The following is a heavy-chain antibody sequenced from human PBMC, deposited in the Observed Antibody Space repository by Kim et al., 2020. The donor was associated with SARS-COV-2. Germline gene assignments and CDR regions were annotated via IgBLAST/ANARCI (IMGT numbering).Heavy chain of an antibody. D-gene: IGHD3-3*01. CDR1: GFTFSSYA. Sequence: GGSLRLSCSASGFTFSSYAINWVRRAPGKGLELVSAISGNGGGTYYADSVKDRFTISRDNSKNTLYLQMNSLRSEDTAVYYCAKVPITIFGVALFDYWGQGTPVSVSS. J-gene: IGHJ4*02. V-gene: IGHV3-23*01. CDR3: AKVPITIFGVALFDY. CDR2: ISGNGGGT.